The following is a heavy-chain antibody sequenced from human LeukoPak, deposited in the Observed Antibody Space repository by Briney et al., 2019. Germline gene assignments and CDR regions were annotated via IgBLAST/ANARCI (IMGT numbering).Heavy chain of an antibody. Sequence: GGSLRLSCAASGFTFSSYAMHWVCQAPGKGLEWVAVISYDGSNKYYADSVKGRFTISRDNSKNTLYLQMNSLRAEDTAVYYCARGGFGVGATFLFDYYYYGMDVWGQGTTVTVSS. CDR2: ISYDGSNK. D-gene: IGHD1-26*01. J-gene: IGHJ6*02. V-gene: IGHV3-30-3*01. CDR1: GFTFSSYA. CDR3: ARGGFGVGATFLFDYYYYGMDV.